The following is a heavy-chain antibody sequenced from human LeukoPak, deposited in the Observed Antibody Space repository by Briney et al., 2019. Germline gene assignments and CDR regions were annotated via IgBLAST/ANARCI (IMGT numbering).Heavy chain of an antibody. CDR3: ARESRDYGDYVGPFDY. CDR1: GFTVSSNY. D-gene: IGHD4-17*01. V-gene: IGHV3-66*01. J-gene: IGHJ4*02. CDR2: IYSGGST. Sequence: GGSLRLSCAASGFTVSSNYMSWVRQAPGKGLEWVSVIYSGGSTYYADSVKGRFTISRDNSKNTLYLQMNSLRAEDTAVYYCARESRDYGDYVGPFDYWGQGTLVTVSS.